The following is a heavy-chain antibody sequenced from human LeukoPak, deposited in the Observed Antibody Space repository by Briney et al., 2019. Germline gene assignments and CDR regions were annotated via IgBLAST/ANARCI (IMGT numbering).Heavy chain of an antibody. CDR3: ARAQKTMLSRAVYFFDF. CDR2: VSSRGAT. CDR1: GASISDYY. J-gene: IGHJ4*02. Sequence: SETLSLTCNVSGASISDYYWSWIRQSPTRGLEWIGYVSSRGATNNNPSLKSRVTTSAHTSENQLSLKLTSVTAAGTAVYYCARAQKTMLSRAVYFFDFWGQGLLVTVSS. D-gene: IGHD2-2*01. V-gene: IGHV4-59*01.